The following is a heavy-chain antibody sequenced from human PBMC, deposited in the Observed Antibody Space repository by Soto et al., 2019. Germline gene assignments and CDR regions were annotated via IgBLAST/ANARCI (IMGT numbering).Heavy chain of an antibody. V-gene: IGHV4-34*01. Sequence: SETLSLTCAVYGGSFSGYYWSWIRQPPGKGLEWIGEINHSGSTNYNPSLKSRVTISVDTSKNQFSLKPSSVTAADTAVYYCARGQWLVRFLTWGQGTLVTGSS. CDR3: ARGQWLVRFLT. D-gene: IGHD6-19*01. J-gene: IGHJ4*02. CDR2: INHSGST. CDR1: GGSFSGYY.